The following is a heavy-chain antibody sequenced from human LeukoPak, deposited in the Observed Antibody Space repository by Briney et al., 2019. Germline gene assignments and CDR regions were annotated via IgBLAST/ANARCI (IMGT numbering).Heavy chain of an antibody. CDR1: GFIFSGYS. CDR2: IYSGGTT. Sequence: SGGSLRLSCAASGFIFSGYSMNWVRQAPGKGLEWVSVIYSGGTTYYADSVKGRFTISRDNSKNTLYLQMNSLRAEDTAVYYCARDSENCGGDCLDYWGQGTLVTVSS. J-gene: IGHJ4*02. D-gene: IGHD2-21*02. CDR3: ARDSENCGGDCLDY. V-gene: IGHV3-53*01.